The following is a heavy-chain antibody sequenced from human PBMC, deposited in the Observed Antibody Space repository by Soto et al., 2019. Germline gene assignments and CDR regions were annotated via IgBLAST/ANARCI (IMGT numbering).Heavy chain of an antibody. CDR3: ARVVVGSRLSLDY. CDR1: GGTFSSYT. Sequence: QVQLVQSGAEVKKPGSSVTVSCKASGGTFSSYTISWVRQAPGQGLEWMAGISPIFGTPIYSQKFQNRVTITADDSTMTAYMEMNRLTSEDTAVYYCARVVVGSRLSLDYWGQGTLVTISS. D-gene: IGHD1-26*01. CDR2: ISPIFGTP. V-gene: IGHV1-69*01. J-gene: IGHJ4*02.